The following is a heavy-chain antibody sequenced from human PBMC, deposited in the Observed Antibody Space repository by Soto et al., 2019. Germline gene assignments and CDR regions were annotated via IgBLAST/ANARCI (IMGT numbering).Heavy chain of an antibody. CDR1: GFTVSSKY. CDR2: IQSGGPT. CDR3: AKDGLWSRFEYFQH. Sequence: GSLRLSCAASGFTVSSKYMSWVRQAPGKGLEWVSLIQSGGPTYYADSVKGRFTISRDTSENTLHLQMDSLRAEDTAVYYCAKDGLWSRFEYFQHWGQGTLVTVSS. J-gene: IGHJ1*01. D-gene: IGHD5-18*01. V-gene: IGHV3-66*01.